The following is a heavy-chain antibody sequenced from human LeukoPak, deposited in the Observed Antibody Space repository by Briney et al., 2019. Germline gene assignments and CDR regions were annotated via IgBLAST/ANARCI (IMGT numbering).Heavy chain of an antibody. Sequence: XLTXXVYGGSFSDYYWTWIRQPPGKGLEWIGEINHSGSTNYNPSLKSRVTISLDTSKNQFSLKLSSATAADTAVYYCARMLVSASTFDIWGRGTMVTVSS. V-gene: IGHV4-34*01. CDR1: GGSFSDYY. J-gene: IGHJ3*02. D-gene: IGHD6-13*01. CDR2: INHSGST. CDR3: ARMLVSASTFDI.